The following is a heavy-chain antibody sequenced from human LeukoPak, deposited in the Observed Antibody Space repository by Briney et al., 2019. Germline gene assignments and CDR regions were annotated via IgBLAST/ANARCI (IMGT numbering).Heavy chain of an antibody. D-gene: IGHD4-17*01. CDR3: TRVYGDYRRHYFDY. Sequence: PGRSLRLSCTASGFTFGDYAMSWVRQAPGKGLEWVGFIRSKAYGGTTEYAASVKGTFTISRDDSKSIAYLQMNSLKTEDTAVYYCTRVYGDYRRHYFDYWGQGTLVTVSS. CDR2: IRSKAYGGTT. CDR1: GFTFGDYA. J-gene: IGHJ4*02. V-gene: IGHV3-49*04.